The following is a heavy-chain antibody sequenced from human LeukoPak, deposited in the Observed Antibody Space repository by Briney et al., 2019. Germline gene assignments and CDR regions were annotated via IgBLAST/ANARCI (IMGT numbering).Heavy chain of an antibody. V-gene: IGHV3-74*01. D-gene: IGHD2-2*01. J-gene: IGHJ4*02. Sequence: GGSLRLSCAVSVFTFSKYYMHWVRQAPGKGRVCVSRISSDGSNTNYADSVKGRFTISRDNAKNTLYLPMNSLRGEETAGYCCICVPYWGQGALVTVSS. CDR2: ISSDGSNT. CDR3: ICVPY. CDR1: VFTFSKYY.